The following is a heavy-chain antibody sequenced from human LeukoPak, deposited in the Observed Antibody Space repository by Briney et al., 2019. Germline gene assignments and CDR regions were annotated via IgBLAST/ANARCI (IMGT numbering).Heavy chain of an antibody. CDR2: INSDGSST. V-gene: IGHV3-74*01. CDR1: GFTITPYW. CDR3: ARAKYSGSHFDY. Sequence: GGSLRLSCAGAGFTITPYWMHWVRQAPGKGLVWVSRINSDGSSTSYADSVKGRFTISRDNAKNTLNLQMNRLRAEDTAVYYCARAKYSGSHFDYWGQGTLVTVSS. J-gene: IGHJ4*02. D-gene: IGHD6-13*01.